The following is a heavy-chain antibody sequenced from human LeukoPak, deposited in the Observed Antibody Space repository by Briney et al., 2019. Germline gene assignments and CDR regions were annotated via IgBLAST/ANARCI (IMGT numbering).Heavy chain of an antibody. CDR1: GGSFSGYY. CDR3: ATYGAGGGTFYGDYAQD. V-gene: IGHV4-34*01. Sequence: SETLSLTCAVYGGSFSGYYWSWIRQPPGKGLEWIGEINHSGSTNYNPSLKSRVTISVDTSKNQFSLKLSSVTAADTAVYYCATYGAGGGTFYGDYAQDWGQGTLVTVSS. D-gene: IGHD4-17*01. CDR2: INHSGST. J-gene: IGHJ4*02.